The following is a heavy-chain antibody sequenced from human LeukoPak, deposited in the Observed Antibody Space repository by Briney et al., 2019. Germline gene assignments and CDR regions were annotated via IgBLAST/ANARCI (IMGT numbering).Heavy chain of an antibody. CDR1: GYTFTSYY. CDR3: ARNKCNYYDSRGYYFFDG. D-gene: IGHD3-22*01. Sequence: ASVKVSCKASGYTFTSYYMHLVRQAPGQGLEWMGIINPSGGSTSYAQKFQGRVTMTRDTSTSTVYMELSSLRSEDTAVYYCARNKCNYYDSRGYYFFDGSGQGTLVTVSS. CDR2: INPSGGST. J-gene: IGHJ4*02. V-gene: IGHV1-46*01.